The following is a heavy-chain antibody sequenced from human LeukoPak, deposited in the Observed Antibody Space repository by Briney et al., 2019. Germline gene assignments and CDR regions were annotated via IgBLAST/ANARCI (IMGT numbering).Heavy chain of an antibody. D-gene: IGHD3-16*01. CDR3: ARFIFGGVFLWFDP. CDR1: GVSISNY. CDR2: IYTNGST. J-gene: IGHJ5*02. Sequence: PSETLSLTCSVSGVSISNYLTWIRQPAGKGLEWIGHIYTNGSTKYNPYLQSRVTMSVDTSKSQFSLKLSSVTAADTAVYYCARFIFGGVFLWFDPWGQGTLVTVSS. V-gene: IGHV4-4*07.